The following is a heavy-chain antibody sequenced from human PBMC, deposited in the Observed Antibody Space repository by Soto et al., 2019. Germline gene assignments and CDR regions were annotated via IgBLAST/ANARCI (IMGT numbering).Heavy chain of an antibody. V-gene: IGHV3-64*01. CDR3: ARSWAAREGEFDY. D-gene: IGHD6-6*01. CDR2: ISSNGGST. CDR1: GFTFSSYA. J-gene: IGHJ4*02. Sequence: GGSLRLSCAASGFTFSSYAMHWVRQALGKGLEYVSAISSNGGSTYYANSVKGRFTISRDNSKNTLYLQMGSLRAEDMAVYYCARSWAAREGEFDYWGQGTLVTVSS.